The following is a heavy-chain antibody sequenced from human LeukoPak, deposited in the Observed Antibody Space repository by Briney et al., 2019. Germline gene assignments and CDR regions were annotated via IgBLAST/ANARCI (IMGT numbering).Heavy chain of an antibody. CDR1: GFTFSTYT. Sequence: PGGSLRLSCAVSGFTFSTYTMNWVRQAPGKGLEWVSSISSSSNYIYYADSVRGRFTISRDNAKNSLSLQMNSLRAEDTAVYYCAKPAQTDCGGDCFFDYWGQGTLVTVSS. CDR3: AKPAQTDCGGDCFFDY. J-gene: IGHJ4*02. V-gene: IGHV3-21*04. D-gene: IGHD2-21*02. CDR2: ISSSSNYI.